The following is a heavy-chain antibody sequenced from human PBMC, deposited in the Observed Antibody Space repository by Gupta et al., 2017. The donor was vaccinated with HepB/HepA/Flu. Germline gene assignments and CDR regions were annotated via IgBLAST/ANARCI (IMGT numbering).Heavy chain of an antibody. CDR2: IIPIFGTA. D-gene: IGHD1-26*01. CDR1: GDNFNNYA. J-gene: IGHJ6*03. Sequence: QVQLVQSGAEAKKPGSSVKVSCKASGDNFNNYAISWVRQAPGQGLEWLGGIIPIFGTANFAQRFQGRVTITADEYTSTAYMELSSLRSEDTAVYYCARGPFRQSGSVYGEDYPYYMDVWGKGTTVTVSS. V-gene: IGHV1-69*01. CDR3: ARGPFRQSGSVYGEDYPYYMDV.